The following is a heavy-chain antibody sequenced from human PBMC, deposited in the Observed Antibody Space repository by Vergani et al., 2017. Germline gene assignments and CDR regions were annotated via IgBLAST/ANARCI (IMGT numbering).Heavy chain of an antibody. Sequence: QVQLVQSGAEVKKPGASVKVSCKASGYTFTGYYMHWVRQAPGQGLEWMGGIIPIFGTANYAQKFQGRVTITADKSTSTAYMELSSLRSEDTAVYYCARKCEQDDYFGWFDPGGQGTLVTVSS. CDR1: GYTFTGYY. CDR3: ARKCEQDDYFGWFDP. V-gene: IGHV1-69*06. D-gene: IGHD2/OR15-2a*01. CDR2: IIPIFGTA. J-gene: IGHJ5*02.